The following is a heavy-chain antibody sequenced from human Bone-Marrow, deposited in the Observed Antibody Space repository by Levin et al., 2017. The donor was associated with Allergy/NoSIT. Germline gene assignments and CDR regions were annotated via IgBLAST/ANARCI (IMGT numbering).Heavy chain of an antibody. Sequence: LSLTCAASGFPFSSYWMSWVRQAPGKGLEWVANIKQDGSEKYYVDSVKGRFTISRDNAKNSLYLQMNSLRAEDTAVYYCARIRTQYCSSTSCYTPPGSGFDYWGQGTLVTVSS. D-gene: IGHD2-2*01. CDR3: ARIRTQYCSSTSCYTPPGSGFDY. CDR1: GFPFSSYW. J-gene: IGHJ4*02. CDR2: IKQDGSEK. V-gene: IGHV3-7*01.